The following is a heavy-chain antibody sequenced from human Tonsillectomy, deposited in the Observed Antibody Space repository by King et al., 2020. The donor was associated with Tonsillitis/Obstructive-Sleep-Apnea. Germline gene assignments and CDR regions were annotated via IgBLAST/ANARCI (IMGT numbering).Heavy chain of an antibody. D-gene: IGHD6-13*01. J-gene: IGHJ5*02. V-gene: IGHV3-23*04. CDR3: AGSGSSWSRGRLNWFDP. CDR1: GFTFSSYA. Sequence: VQLVESGGGLVQPGGSLRLSCAASGFTFSSYAMSWVRQAPGKGLEWVSAISGSGGSTYYADSVKGRFTISRDNSKNTLYLQMNSLRAEDTAVYYCAGSGSSWSRGRLNWFDPWGQGTLVTVSS. CDR2: ISGSGGST.